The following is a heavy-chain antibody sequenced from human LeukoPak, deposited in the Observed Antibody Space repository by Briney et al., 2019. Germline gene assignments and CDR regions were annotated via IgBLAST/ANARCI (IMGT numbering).Heavy chain of an antibody. CDR1: GGSISSGSYY. D-gene: IGHD5-24*01. Sequence: SETLSLTCTVSGGSISSGSYYWSWIRQPAGKGPEWIGRIYTSGSTNYNPSLKSRVTISVDTSKNQFSLKLSSVTAADTAVYYCARDRVEMASDAFDIWGQGTMVTVSS. V-gene: IGHV4-61*02. CDR2: IYTSGST. J-gene: IGHJ3*02. CDR3: ARDRVEMASDAFDI.